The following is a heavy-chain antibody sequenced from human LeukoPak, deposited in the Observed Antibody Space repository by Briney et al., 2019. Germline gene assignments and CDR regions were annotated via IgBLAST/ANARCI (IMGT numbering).Heavy chain of an antibody. CDR1: GFIFSGYA. CDR2: ISGSGSTT. CDR3: ANNYYDGSGYGIDY. V-gene: IGHV3-23*01. J-gene: IGHJ4*02. Sequence: GGSLRLSCAASGFIFSGYAMSWVRQAPGKGLEWVSAISGSGSTTYYADSVKGRVTISRDNSKNTMYLQMNSLRAEGTAVYYCANNYYDGSGYGIDYWGQGALVTVSS. D-gene: IGHD3-22*01.